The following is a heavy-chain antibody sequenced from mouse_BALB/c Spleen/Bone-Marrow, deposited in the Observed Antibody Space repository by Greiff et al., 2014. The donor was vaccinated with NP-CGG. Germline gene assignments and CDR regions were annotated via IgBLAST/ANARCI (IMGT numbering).Heavy chain of an antibody. CDR3: VREDYGSVSFDY. V-gene: IGHV1S56*01. Sequence: VMLVESGPELVKPGASVRISCKVSGYTFTTYYLHWVKQRPGQGLEWIGWIYPGGLNTKYNEQFKATATLTADKSSSTAYMQLSSLTSEDSAVYFCVREDYGSVSFDYWGQGTTLTVSS. D-gene: IGHD1-1*01. CDR2: IYPGGLNT. CDR1: GYTFTTYY. J-gene: IGHJ2*01.